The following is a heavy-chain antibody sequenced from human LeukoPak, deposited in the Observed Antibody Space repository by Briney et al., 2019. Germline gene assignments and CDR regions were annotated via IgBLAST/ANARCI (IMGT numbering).Heavy chain of an antibody. CDR3: ARNPDGLYSSSWYDDFPIDY. CDR1: GFTFSSYS. J-gene: IGHJ4*02. V-gene: IGHV3-21*01. CDR2: ISSSSSYI. D-gene: IGHD6-13*01. Sequence: GGSLRLSCAASGFTFSSYSMNWVRQAPGKGLEWVSSISSSSSYIYYADSVKGRFTISRDNAKNSLYLQMNSLRAEDTAVYYCARNPDGLYSSSWYDDFPIDYWAQGPLLTLSS.